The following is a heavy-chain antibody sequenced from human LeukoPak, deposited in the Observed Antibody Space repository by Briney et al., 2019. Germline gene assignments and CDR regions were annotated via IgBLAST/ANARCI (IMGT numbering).Heavy chain of an antibody. D-gene: IGHD3-9*01. J-gene: IGHJ4*02. CDR2: IYYSGST. CDR1: GVSISSNSYY. Sequence: PSDTLSLTCAASGVSISSNSYYWGWNRQPPGKGREWIMSIYYSGSTYYNPSLKSRVTISVDTSKNQFSLKLSSVTAADTSVYYCARRALRYFDWLPYYFDYWGQGTLVTVSS. CDR3: ARRALRYFDWLPYYFDY. V-gene: IGHV4-39*01.